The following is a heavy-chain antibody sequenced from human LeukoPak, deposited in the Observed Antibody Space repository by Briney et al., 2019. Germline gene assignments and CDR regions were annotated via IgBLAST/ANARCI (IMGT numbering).Heavy chain of an antibody. CDR2: ISAYNGNT. CDR1: GYTFTSYG. Sequence: ASVKVSCKASGYTFTSYGISWVRQAPGQGLEWMGWISAYNGNTNYAQKLQGRVTMTTDTSTSTAYMELRSLGSDDTAVYYCARPNYYDSSGYYYEAFDIWGQGTMVTVSS. D-gene: IGHD3-22*01. V-gene: IGHV1-18*01. CDR3: ARPNYYDSSGYYYEAFDI. J-gene: IGHJ3*02.